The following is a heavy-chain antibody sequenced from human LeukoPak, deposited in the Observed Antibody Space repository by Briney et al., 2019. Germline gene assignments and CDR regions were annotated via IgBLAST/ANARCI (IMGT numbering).Heavy chain of an antibody. D-gene: IGHD2-2*01. V-gene: IGHV3-30*18. CDR1: GFTFSSYG. CDR3: AKDRKDIVVVPAASWSWFDP. J-gene: IGHJ5*02. CDR2: ISYDGSNK. Sequence: GSLRLSCAASGFTFSSYGMHWVRQAPGKGLEWVAVISYDGSNKYYADSVKGRFTISRDNSKNTLYLQMNSLRAEDTAVYYCAKDRKDIVVVPAASWSWFDPWGQGTLVTVSS.